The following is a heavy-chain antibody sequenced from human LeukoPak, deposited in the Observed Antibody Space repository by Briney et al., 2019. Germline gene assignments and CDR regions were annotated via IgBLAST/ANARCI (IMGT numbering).Heavy chain of an antibody. CDR1: GGTFSSYA. Sequence: SVKVPCKASGGTFSSYAISWVRRAPGQGLEWMGGIIPIFGTANYAQKFQGRVTITADESTSTAYMELSSLRSEDTAVYYCAARYYYGSGSYYNEPSFDYWGQGTLVTVSS. CDR3: AARYYYGSGSYYNEPSFDY. D-gene: IGHD3-10*01. V-gene: IGHV1-69*13. CDR2: IIPIFGTA. J-gene: IGHJ4*02.